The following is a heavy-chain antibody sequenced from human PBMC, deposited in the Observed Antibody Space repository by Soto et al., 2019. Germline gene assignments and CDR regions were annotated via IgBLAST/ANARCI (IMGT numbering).Heavy chain of an antibody. D-gene: IGHD6-19*01. CDR1: GGSISSSSYY. Sequence: PSETLSLTCTVSGGSISSSSYYWGWIRQPPGKGLEWIGSIYYSGSTYYNPSLKSRVTISVDTSKNQFSLKLSSVTAADTAVYYCARDPRSYSSGWYGGWFDPWGQGTLVTVSS. CDR2: IYYSGST. V-gene: IGHV4-39*07. CDR3: ARDPRSYSSGWYGGWFDP. J-gene: IGHJ5*02.